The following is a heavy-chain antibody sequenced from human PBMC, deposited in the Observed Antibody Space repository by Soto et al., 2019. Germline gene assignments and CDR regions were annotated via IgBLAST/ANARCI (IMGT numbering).Heavy chain of an antibody. CDR3: AQGIDFWSGSFMVWFKL. V-gene: IGHV2-5*01. CDR2: FCWNDDK. Sequence: SGTTLGSPTQTLTLTCTFSGFSLSRNEVCVVVVWIRQPPGKALEWLALFCWNDDKFYKSSLKNRLSITKDNSKNQVVLTMANLEPVYKPTSYFAQGIDFWSGSFMVWFKLWGHGIPVNVSS. J-gene: IGHJ5*02. CDR1: GFSLSRNEVC. D-gene: IGHD3-3*01.